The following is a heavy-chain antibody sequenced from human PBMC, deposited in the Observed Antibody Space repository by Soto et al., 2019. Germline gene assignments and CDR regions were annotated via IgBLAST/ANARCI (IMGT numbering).Heavy chain of an antibody. Sequence: TSETLSLTCTVSGGSISSYYWSWIRQPPGKGLEWIGYIYYSGSTNYNPSLKSRVTISVDTSKNQFSLKLSSVTAADTAVYYCARADILTGYYNYYYGIDVWGQGTTVTVSS. D-gene: IGHD3-9*01. V-gene: IGHV4-59*01. CDR3: ARADILTGYYNYYYGIDV. CDR1: GGSISSYY. J-gene: IGHJ6*02. CDR2: IYYSGST.